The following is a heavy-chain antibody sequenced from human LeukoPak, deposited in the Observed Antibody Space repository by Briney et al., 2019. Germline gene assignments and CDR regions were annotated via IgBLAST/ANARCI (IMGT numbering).Heavy chain of an antibody. CDR1: GVTFSSYS. D-gene: IGHD3-9*01. CDR2: INSSRSYI. V-gene: IGHV3-21*01. CDR3: ARVDDILTGYYCYYYGMDV. Sequence: GGSLRLSCAASGVTFSSYSMNWVRQAPGKGLEWVSSINSSRSYIYYADSVKGRFTISRDNAKNSLYLQMNSLRAEDTAVYYCARVDDILTGYYCYYYGMDVWGEGATVTVSS. J-gene: IGHJ6*04.